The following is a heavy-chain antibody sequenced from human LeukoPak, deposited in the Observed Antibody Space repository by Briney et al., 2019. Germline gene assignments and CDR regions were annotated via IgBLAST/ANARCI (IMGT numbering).Heavy chain of an antibody. Sequence: GGSLILSCVASGFTFSIYSMNWVRQAPGKVLEWVSSIDSSSYNIYYADSVKGRFTISKDNAQSSVFLQMNSLRAEDTAVYYCARDLAYYYDRNYDWGQGTLVTVSS. J-gene: IGHJ4*02. CDR2: IDSSSYNI. V-gene: IGHV3-21*01. CDR1: GFTFSIYS. CDR3: ARDLAYYYDRNYD. D-gene: IGHD3-22*01.